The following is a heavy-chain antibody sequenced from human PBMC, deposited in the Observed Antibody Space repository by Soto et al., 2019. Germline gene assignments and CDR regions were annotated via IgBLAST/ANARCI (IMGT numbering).Heavy chain of an antibody. CDR3: ARYGTRGDW. CDR1: GFTFSSYW. V-gene: IGHV3-7*01. CDR2: IKQDGLTT. Sequence: PGGSLRLSCAASGFTFSSYWMSWVRQAPGKGLEWVANIKQDGLTTYYADFAEGRFTISRDNAKDSLYLHLNSLRVGDTAVYYCARYGTRGDWWGLGTQVTVSS. D-gene: IGHD3-10*01. J-gene: IGHJ5*01.